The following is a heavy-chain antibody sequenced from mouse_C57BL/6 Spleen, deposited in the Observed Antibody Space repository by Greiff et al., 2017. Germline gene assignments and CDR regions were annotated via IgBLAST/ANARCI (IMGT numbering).Heavy chain of an antibody. V-gene: IGHV1-50*01. CDR3: ARLRDYSTPFDY. J-gene: IGHJ2*01. D-gene: IGHD2-5*01. Sequence: QVQLQQPGAELVKPGASVKLSCKASGYTFTSYWMQWVKQRPGQGLEWIGEIDPSDSYTNYNQKFKGKATLTVDTSSSTAYMQLSSLTSEDSAVYYCARLRDYSTPFDYWGQGTTLTVSS. CDR2: IDPSDSYT. CDR1: GYTFTSYW.